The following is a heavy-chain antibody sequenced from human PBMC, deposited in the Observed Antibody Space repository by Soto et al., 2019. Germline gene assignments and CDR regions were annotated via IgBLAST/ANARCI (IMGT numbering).Heavy chain of an antibody. J-gene: IGHJ4*02. CDR2: ISGSGGST. D-gene: IGHD3-3*01. CDR3: AKLVGDFWSGYPFDY. V-gene: IGHV3-23*01. CDR1: GFTFSSYA. Sequence: EVQLLESGGGLVQPGGSLRLSCAASGFTFSSYAMSWVRQAPGKGLEWVSAISGSGGSTYYADSVKGRFTISRDNSKNTLYLQMNSLRAEDTAVYDCAKLVGDFWSGYPFDYWGQGTLVTVSS.